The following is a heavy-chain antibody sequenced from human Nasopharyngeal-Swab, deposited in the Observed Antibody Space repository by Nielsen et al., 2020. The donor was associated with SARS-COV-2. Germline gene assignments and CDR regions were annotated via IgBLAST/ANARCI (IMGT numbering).Heavy chain of an antibody. CDR3: ARGEGIVVVPANY. J-gene: IGHJ4*02. V-gene: IGHV3-48*04. CDR1: RFTFSSYA. Sequence: GESLKISCAASRFTFSSYAMSWVRQAPGKGLEWVSAISGSGSTIYYADSVKGRFTISRDNAKNSLYLQMNSLRAEDTAVYYCARGEGIVVVPANYWGQGTLVTVSS. D-gene: IGHD2-2*01. CDR2: ISGSGSTI.